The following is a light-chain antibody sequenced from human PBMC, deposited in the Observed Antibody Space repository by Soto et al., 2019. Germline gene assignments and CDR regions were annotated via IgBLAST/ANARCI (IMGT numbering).Light chain of an antibody. CDR3: CSYAGSSTYV. J-gene: IGLJ1*01. CDR1: SSDVGSYNL. CDR2: EDS. V-gene: IGLV2-23*01. Sequence: QSALTQPASVSGSPGQSITISCTGTSSDVGSYNLVSWYQQHPGKATKLMIYEDSKRPSGVSNRFTGSKYGNTASLTISGLQAEDEADYYCCSYAGSSTYVFGTGTKVTVL.